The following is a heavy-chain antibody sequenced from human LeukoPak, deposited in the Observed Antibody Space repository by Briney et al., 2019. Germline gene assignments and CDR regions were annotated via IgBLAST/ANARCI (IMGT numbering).Heavy chain of an antibody. CDR1: GSSFSNYG. CDR3: AKEDYGDYVW. CDR2: ISYDGSNK. J-gene: IGHJ4*02. Sequence: PGGSLRLSCAASGSSFSNYGMHWVRLAPGKGLEWVAVISYDGSNKYYADSMKGRFTISRDNSKNTLYLQMNSLRAEDTAVYYCAKEDYGDYVWWGQGTLVTVSS. D-gene: IGHD4-17*01. V-gene: IGHV3-30*18.